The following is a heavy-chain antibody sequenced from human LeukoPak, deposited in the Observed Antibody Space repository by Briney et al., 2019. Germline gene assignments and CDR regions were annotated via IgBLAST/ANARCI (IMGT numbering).Heavy chain of an antibody. CDR3: ARHCSGDNCYFYGMDV. Sequence: SETLSLTCTISGGSISSYYWSWIRQPPRKGLEWIGYIYYTGNTNYNPSLKSRVPISIDTSKNQISLKLSSVTAADTAVYYCARHCSGDNCYFYGMDVWGQGTTVTVSS. CDR1: GGSISSYY. J-gene: IGHJ6*02. D-gene: IGHD2-15*01. CDR2: IYYTGNT. V-gene: IGHV4-59*08.